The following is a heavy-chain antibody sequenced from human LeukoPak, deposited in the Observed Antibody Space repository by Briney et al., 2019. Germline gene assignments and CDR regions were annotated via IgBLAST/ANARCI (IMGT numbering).Heavy chain of an antibody. D-gene: IGHD3-22*01. V-gene: IGHV1-18*01. CDR1: GYTFTSYG. Sequence: ASVKVSCKASGYTFTSYGISWVRQAPGQGLEWMGWISAYNGNTNYPQRLQGRVTMTTDTSTTTAYMELRNLRSDDTAVYYCARDINGYYYDSHGYYPTDLWGQGTLVTVSS. J-gene: IGHJ5*02. CDR3: ARDINGYYYDSHGYYPTDL. CDR2: ISAYNGNT.